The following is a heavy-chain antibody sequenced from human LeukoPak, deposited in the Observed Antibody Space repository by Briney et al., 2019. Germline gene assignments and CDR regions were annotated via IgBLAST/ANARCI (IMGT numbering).Heavy chain of an antibody. CDR2: ISYDGSNK. CDR1: GFTFSSYG. D-gene: IGHD5-18*01. J-gene: IGHJ4*02. CDR3: ARDGGYSYGYFDY. V-gene: IGHV3-30*03. Sequence: GRSLRLSCAASGFTFSSYGMHWVRQAPGKGLEWVAVISYDGSNKYYADSVKGRFTISRDNSKNTLYLQMNSLRAEDTAVYYCARDGGYSYGYFDYWGQGTLVTVSS.